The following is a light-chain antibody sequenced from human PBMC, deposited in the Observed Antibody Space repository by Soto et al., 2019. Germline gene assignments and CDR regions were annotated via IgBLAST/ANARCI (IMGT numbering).Light chain of an antibody. CDR1: SGSVSTSYY. J-gene: IGLJ3*02. CDR2: NTD. Sequence: QTVVTQEPSFSVSPGGTVTLTCGLSSGSVSTSYYPSWYQQTPGQAPRTLIYNTDIRSSGVADRFSGSILGNKAALTIAGAQADDESAYYCALYMGGGIFWVFGGGTKVTVL. V-gene: IGLV8-61*01. CDR3: ALYMGGGIFWV.